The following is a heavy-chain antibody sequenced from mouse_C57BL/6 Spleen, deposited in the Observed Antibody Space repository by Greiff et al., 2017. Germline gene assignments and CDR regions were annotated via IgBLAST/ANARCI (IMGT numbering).Heavy chain of an antibody. J-gene: IGHJ2*01. V-gene: IGHV5-9*01. CDR2: ISGDGGNT. Sequence: EVQLVESGGGLVKPGGSLKLSCAASGFTFSSYTMSWVRQTPGKSLEWVATISGDGGNTYYPDSVKGRFTISRDHAKNTLYLQISILRSEDTALYYCARHLDYWGQGTTLTVSS. CDR3: ARHLDY. CDR1: GFTFSSYT.